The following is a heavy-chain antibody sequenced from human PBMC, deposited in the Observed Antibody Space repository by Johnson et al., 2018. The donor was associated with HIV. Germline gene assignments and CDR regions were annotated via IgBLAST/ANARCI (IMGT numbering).Heavy chain of an antibody. J-gene: IGHJ3*02. CDR3: ARGLAADAFDI. Sequence: QEQLVESGGGVVQPGRSLRLSCAASGFTFSTCAMHWVRQAPGKGLEWVAVISYDGSNKYYADSVKGRFTISRDNSKNTLYLQMNSLRAEDTAVYYCARGLAADAFDIWGQGTMVTVSS. CDR2: ISYDGSNK. CDR1: GFTFSTCA. V-gene: IGHV3-30*04. D-gene: IGHD6-13*01.